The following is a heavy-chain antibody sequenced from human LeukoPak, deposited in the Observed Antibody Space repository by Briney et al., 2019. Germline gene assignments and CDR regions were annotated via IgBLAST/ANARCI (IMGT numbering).Heavy chain of an antibody. Sequence: GASVKVSCKASGYSFTSYYIHWVRQAPGQGLEWMGIINPTTGSTIYAQTFQGSVTMTRDVSTSTVYMDLSSLRSADTAVYYCARCGPFYRGPSEYYFDYWGQGTLVTVSS. CDR3: ARCGPFYRGPSEYYFDY. D-gene: IGHD4-23*01. CDR1: GYSFTSYY. CDR2: INPTTGST. V-gene: IGHV1-46*01. J-gene: IGHJ4*02.